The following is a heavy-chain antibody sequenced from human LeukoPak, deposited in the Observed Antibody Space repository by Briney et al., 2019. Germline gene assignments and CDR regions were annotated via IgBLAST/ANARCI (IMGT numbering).Heavy chain of an antibody. Sequence: PSETLSLTCAVXGGSFSGYYWSWIRQPPGKGLEWIGEINHSGSTNYNPSLKSRVTISVDTSKNQFSLKLSSVTAADTAVYYCASGLQVLEYFQHWGQGTLVTVSS. D-gene: IGHD1-1*01. CDR2: INHSGST. CDR1: GGSFSGYY. V-gene: IGHV4-34*01. J-gene: IGHJ1*01. CDR3: ASGLQVLEYFQH.